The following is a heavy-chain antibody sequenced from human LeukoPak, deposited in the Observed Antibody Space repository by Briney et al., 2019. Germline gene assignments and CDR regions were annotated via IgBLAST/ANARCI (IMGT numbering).Heavy chain of an antibody. D-gene: IGHD3-22*01. CDR3: ARGYYYDSSGFDY. J-gene: IGHJ4*02. CDR1: GGSFSGYY. Sequence: PSETLSLTCAVYGGSFSGYYWSWIRQPPGKGLEWIGEINHSGSTNCNPSLKSRVTISVDTSKNQFSLKLSSVTAADTAVYYCARGYYYDSSGFDYWGQGTLVTVSS. V-gene: IGHV4-34*01. CDR2: INHSGST.